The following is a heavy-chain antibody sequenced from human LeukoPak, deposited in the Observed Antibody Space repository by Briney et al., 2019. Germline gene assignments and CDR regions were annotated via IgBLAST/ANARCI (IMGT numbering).Heavy chain of an antibody. Sequence: GGSLRLSCAASGFTFSSYGMHWVRQAPGKGLEWVAVISYDGSNKYYADSVKGLFTISRDNSKNTLYLQMNSLRAEDTAVYYCAKSGGVYSSSWYTGGDYWGQGTLVTVSS. V-gene: IGHV3-30*18. CDR1: GFTFSSYG. J-gene: IGHJ4*02. CDR3: AKSGGVYSSSWYTGGDY. D-gene: IGHD6-13*01. CDR2: ISYDGSNK.